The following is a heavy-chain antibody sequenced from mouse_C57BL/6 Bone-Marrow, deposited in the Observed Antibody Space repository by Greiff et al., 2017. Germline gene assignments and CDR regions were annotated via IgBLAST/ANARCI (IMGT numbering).Heavy chain of an antibody. V-gene: IGHV1-15*01. D-gene: IGHD1-1*01. CDR3: TRWLLLQPFYWYFDV. J-gene: IGHJ1*03. Sequence: QVQLQQSGAELVRPGASVTLSCKASGYTFTDYEMHWVKQTPVHGLEWIGAIDPETGGTAYNQKFKGKAILTADKSSSTAYMELRSLTSEDSAVYYCTRWLLLQPFYWYFDVWGTGTTVTVSS. CDR1: GYTFTDYE. CDR2: IDPETGGT.